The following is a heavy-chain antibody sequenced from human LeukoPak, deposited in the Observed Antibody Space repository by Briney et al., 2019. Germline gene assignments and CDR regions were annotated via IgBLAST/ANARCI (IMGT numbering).Heavy chain of an antibody. CDR2: TYYRSKWYN. J-gene: IGHJ6*03. Sequence: SQTLSLTCAISGDSVSSNSAAWNWIRQSPSRGLEWLGRTYYRSKWYNDYAVSVKSRITINPDTSKNQFSLQLNSVTPEDTAVYYCAREGTMYYDFWSGEYYYYYYMDVWGKGTTVTVSS. V-gene: IGHV6-1*01. CDR1: GDSVSSNSAA. D-gene: IGHD3-3*01. CDR3: AREGTMYYDFWSGEYYYYYYMDV.